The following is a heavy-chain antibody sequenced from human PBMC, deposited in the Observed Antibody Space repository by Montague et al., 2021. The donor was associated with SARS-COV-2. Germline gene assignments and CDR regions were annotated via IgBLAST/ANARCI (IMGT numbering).Heavy chain of an antibody. V-gene: IGHV4-34*01. J-gene: IGHJ6*03. CDR1: GTSSSGYY. D-gene: IGHD7-27*01. CDR2: INHGGST. CDR3: ARLRDGVVPSPILGIGPYFTYYYLDV. Sequence: SETLSLTCAVHGTSSSGYYWNWIRQRPGKGLEWIGEINHGGSTNYNPSLKNRLTISADTSKNQFSLKLTSVAATDTAVYYCARLRDGVVPSPILGIGPYFTYYYLDVWGKGTTVTVSS.